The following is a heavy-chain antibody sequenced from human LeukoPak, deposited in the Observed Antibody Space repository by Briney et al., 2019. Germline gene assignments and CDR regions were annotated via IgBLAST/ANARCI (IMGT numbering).Heavy chain of an antibody. J-gene: IGHJ4*02. Sequence: GSSVKVSCKASGGTFSSYAISWVRQAPGQGLEWMGRIIPILGIANYAQKFQGRVTITADKSTSTAYMELSSLRSEDTAVYYCARDGSAGEGDYWGQGTLVTVSS. CDR3: ARDGSAGEGDY. CDR2: IIPILGIA. V-gene: IGHV1-69*04. CDR1: GGTFSSYA. D-gene: IGHD1-26*01.